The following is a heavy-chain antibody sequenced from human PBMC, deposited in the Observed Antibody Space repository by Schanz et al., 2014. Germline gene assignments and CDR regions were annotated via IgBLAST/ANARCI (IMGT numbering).Heavy chain of an antibody. V-gene: IGHV3-7*03. CDR3: AKRCSSTSCSHGAFDI. CDR1: GFNFGDYY. J-gene: IGHJ3*02. D-gene: IGHD2-2*01. CDR2: INPDGSGK. Sequence: VQLVESGGGVVQPGRSLRLSCAASGFNFGDYYMTWVRQAPGKGLESVAKINPDGSGKYYVVSVEGRFTISRDNAKNTLYLQMNSLRDEDTAMYYCAKRCSSTSCSHGAFDIWGQGTMVTVSS.